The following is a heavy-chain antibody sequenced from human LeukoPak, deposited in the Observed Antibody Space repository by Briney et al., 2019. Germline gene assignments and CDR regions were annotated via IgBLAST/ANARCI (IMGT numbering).Heavy chain of an antibody. D-gene: IGHD2-2*01. CDR2: IKQDGSEK. V-gene: IGHV3-7*01. CDR1: GFTFSSYW. J-gene: IGHJ4*02. Sequence: GSLRLSCAASGFTFSSYWMSWVRQAPGKGLEWVANIKQDGSEKYYVDSVKGRFTISRDNAKNSLYLQMNSLRAEDTAVYYCARDGGPGDIVVVPAAIGAQPYDYWGQGTLVTVSS. CDR3: ARDGGPGDIVVVPAAIGAQPYDY.